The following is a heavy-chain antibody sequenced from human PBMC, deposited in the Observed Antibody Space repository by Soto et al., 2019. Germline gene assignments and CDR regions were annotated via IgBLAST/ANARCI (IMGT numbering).Heavy chain of an antibody. D-gene: IGHD2-15*01. CDR3: ARGRVVVVAAIPGFAWSSLDALDI. J-gene: IGHJ3*02. Sequence: QVQLVQSGAEVKKPGASVKVSCKASGYTFTSYDINWVRQATGQGLEWMGWMNPNSGNTGYAQKFQGRVTMTRNTSISTAYMDLSSLRSEDTAVYYCARGRVVVVAAIPGFAWSSLDALDIWGQGTMVTASS. CDR1: GYTFTSYD. V-gene: IGHV1-8*01. CDR2: MNPNSGNT.